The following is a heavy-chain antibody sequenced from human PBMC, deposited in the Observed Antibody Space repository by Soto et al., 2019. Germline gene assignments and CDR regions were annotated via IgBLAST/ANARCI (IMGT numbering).Heavy chain of an antibody. Sequence: QVHLVQSGAEVKQPGASVKVSCKASGYTFSVYHMHWVRQAPGQGLEWMGWVHPNSGGTNYAQSFEGWVTMTRDTCNNTAYLELSRLTSNDTAVYYCAKELQRGMDVWGQGTTVTVSS. D-gene: IGHD1-1*01. CDR3: AKELQRGMDV. V-gene: IGHV1-2*04. CDR2: VHPNSGGT. CDR1: GYTFSVYH. J-gene: IGHJ6*02.